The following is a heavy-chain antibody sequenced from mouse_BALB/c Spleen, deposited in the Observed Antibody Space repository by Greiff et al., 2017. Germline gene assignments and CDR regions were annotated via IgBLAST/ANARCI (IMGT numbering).Heavy chain of an antibody. CDR2: INPGSGGT. D-gene: IGHD1-1*01. Sequence: VQLQQSGAELVRPGTSVKVSCKASGYAFTNYLIEWVKQRPGQGLEWIGVINPGSGGTNYNEKFKGKATLTADKSSSTAYMQLSSLTSDDSAVYFGARRGTTVVAPYAMDYWGQGTSVTVSS. J-gene: IGHJ4*01. CDR1: GYAFTNYL. V-gene: IGHV1-54*01. CDR3: ARRGTTVVAPYAMDY.